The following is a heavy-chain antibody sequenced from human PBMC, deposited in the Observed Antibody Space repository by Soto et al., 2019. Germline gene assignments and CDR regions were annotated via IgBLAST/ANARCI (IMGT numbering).Heavy chain of an antibody. V-gene: IGHV4-39*01. Sequence: QLQLQESGPGLVKPSETLSLTCTVSGGSISSSSYYWGWIRQPPGKGLEWIGSIYDSGRTYYNPSLKNRVPMPVDTSKNQFALKLSSVTAADTAGYYCASPKIEFYSWFDPGGQGTLVTVSS. D-gene: IGHD3-22*01. CDR1: GGSISSSSYY. CDR2: IYDSGRT. CDR3: ASPKIEFYSWFDP. J-gene: IGHJ5*02.